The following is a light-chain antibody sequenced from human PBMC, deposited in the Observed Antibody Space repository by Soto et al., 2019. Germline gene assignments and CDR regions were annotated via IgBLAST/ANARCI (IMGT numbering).Light chain of an antibody. CDR1: YSDVGGNNY. Sequence: QSALTQPTSVSGSPGQSILISCTGTYSDVGGNNYVSWYQHHPGKAPKLMICDVSDRPSGVSNRFSGSKSGNTASLAISGLQAEDEADYYCSSYVNSSIPWVFGTGTKLTVL. CDR2: DVS. CDR3: SSYVNSSIPWV. V-gene: IGLV2-14*03. J-gene: IGLJ1*01.